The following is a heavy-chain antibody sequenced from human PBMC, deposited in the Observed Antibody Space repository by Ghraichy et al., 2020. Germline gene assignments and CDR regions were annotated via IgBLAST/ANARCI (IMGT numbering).Heavy chain of an antibody. D-gene: IGHD1-26*01. CDR1: GGSISSYY. CDR3: ARELGNSGSYGP. J-gene: IGHJ4*02. Sequence: SETLSLTCTVSGGSISSYYWSWIRPPPGKGLDWIGYIYYSGSTNYNPSLKSRVTISVDTSKNQFSLKLSSVTAADTAVYYCARELGNSGSYGPWGQGTLVTVSS. CDR2: IYYSGST. V-gene: IGHV4-59*01.